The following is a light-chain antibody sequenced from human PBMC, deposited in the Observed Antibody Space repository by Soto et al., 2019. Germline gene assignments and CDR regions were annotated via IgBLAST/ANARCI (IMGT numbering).Light chain of an antibody. Sequence: EIVLTQSPATLSLSPGERATLSCRASQSVSSYLAWYQHKPGQAPRLLIYDASSRATGIPARFSGSGSGTDFTLTISSLESEDSAVYYCQQRSDWPSISFGQGTRLEI. J-gene: IGKJ5*01. CDR1: QSVSSY. V-gene: IGKV3-11*01. CDR3: QQRSDWPSIS. CDR2: DAS.